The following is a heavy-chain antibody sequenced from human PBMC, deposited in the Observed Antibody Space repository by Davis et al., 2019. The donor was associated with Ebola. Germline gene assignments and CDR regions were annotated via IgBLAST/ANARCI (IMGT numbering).Heavy chain of an antibody. Sequence: SETLSLTCAVSGGSISSSNWWSWVRQPPGKGLEWIGEIYHSGSTNYNPSLKSRVTISVDKSQNQFSLKLSSVTAADTAVYYCAREGFSVHCSGGSCYSYGMDVWGQGTTVTVSS. CDR2: IYHSGST. J-gene: IGHJ6*02. CDR1: GGSISSSNW. V-gene: IGHV4-4*02. CDR3: AREGFSVHCSGGSCYSYGMDV. D-gene: IGHD2-15*01.